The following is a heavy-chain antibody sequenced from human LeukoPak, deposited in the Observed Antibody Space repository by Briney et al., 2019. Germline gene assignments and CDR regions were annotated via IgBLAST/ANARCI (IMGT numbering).Heavy chain of an antibody. D-gene: IGHD4-17*01. CDR2: IYYSGST. J-gene: IGHJ5*02. CDR1: GGSISSYY. V-gene: IGHV4-59*01. CDR3: ARGRRLRGPLQPLDP. Sequence: SETLSLTCTVSGGSISSYYWSWIRQPPGKGLEWIGYIYYSGSTNYNPSLKSRVTISVDTSKNQFSLKLSSVTAADTAVYYCARGRRLRGPLQPLDPWGQGTLVTVSS.